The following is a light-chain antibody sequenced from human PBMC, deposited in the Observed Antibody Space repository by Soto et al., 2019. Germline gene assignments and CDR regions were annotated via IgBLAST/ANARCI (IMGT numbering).Light chain of an antibody. Sequence: DIQMTQSPSSLSASVGDRVTITCRASQGISNYLALYQQKPGKVPKLLIYAASTLQSGVPSRFSGSGSGTAFTLTISSLQPEDVATYSCQNDNSVPVTFGPGTKVDIK. CDR3: QNDNSVPVT. J-gene: IGKJ3*01. V-gene: IGKV1-27*01. CDR2: AAS. CDR1: QGISNY.